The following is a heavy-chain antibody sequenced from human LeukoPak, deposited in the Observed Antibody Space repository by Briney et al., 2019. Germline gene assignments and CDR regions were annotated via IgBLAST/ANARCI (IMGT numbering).Heavy chain of an antibody. Sequence: GGSLRLSCAASGFTFSSYDMHWVRQAPGKGLEWVAVIWYDGSNKYYADSVKGRFTISRDNSKNTLYLQMNSLRAEDRAVYYCARDFLERYYDSSGYYYARAIDYWGQGTLVTVSS. D-gene: IGHD3-22*01. J-gene: IGHJ4*02. V-gene: IGHV3-33*01. CDR1: GFTFSSYD. CDR2: IWYDGSNK. CDR3: ARDFLERYYDSSGYYYARAIDY.